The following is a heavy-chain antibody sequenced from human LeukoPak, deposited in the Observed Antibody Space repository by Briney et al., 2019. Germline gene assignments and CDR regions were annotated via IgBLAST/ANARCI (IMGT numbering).Heavy chain of an antibody. CDR1: GLTFSSHG. J-gene: IGHJ4*02. CDR3: ARDWGRYFTKGVCYVFDY. V-gene: IGHV3-33*05. CDR2: ISLDGSKT. D-gene: IGHD2-8*01. Sequence: HPGGSLRLSCAASGLTFSSHGFHWVRQAPGKGLEWVTFISLDGSKTSYADSVKGRFTFSRDDSKNTLYLEMNSLRAEDTAVYYCARDWGRYFTKGVCYVFDYWGQGTLVTVSS.